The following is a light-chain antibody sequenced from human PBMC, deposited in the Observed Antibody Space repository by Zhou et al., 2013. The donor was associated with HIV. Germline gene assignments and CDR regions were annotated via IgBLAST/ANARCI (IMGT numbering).Light chain of an antibody. Sequence: EIVMTQSPATLSVSPGERATLSCRASQSISSSLAWYQQKPGQAPRLLIYGASTRATGIPARFSGSGSGTEFTLTISSLQSEDFAVYYCQQYNNWPRAFGQGPRWK. V-gene: IGKV3-15*01. CDR3: QQYNNWPRA. CDR1: QSISSS. CDR2: GAS. J-gene: IGKJ1*01.